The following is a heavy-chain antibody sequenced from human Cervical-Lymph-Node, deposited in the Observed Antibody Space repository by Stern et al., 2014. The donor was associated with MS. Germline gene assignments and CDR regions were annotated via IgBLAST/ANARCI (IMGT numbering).Heavy chain of an antibody. CDR2: INTNTGNP. Sequence: VQLVESGSELKKPGASVKVSCKTSGYTFTTYGVNWVRQAPGHGLEWMGWINTNTGNPTYAQDFTGRFVFSLDSSVTTAYLQIRSLKAEDTAVYYCARYAPMVTTDFDYWGQGTLVTVSS. V-gene: IGHV7-4-1*02. J-gene: IGHJ4*02. CDR3: ARYAPMVTTDFDY. CDR1: GYTFTTYG. D-gene: IGHD4-17*01.